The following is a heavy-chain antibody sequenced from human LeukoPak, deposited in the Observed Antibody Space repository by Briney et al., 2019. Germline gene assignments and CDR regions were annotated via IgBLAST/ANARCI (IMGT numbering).Heavy chain of an antibody. CDR1: GGSISSYY. V-gene: IGHV4-4*07. J-gene: IGHJ6*03. CDR3: ASRYCSGGSCYSGLNYYYYIDV. Sequence: SETLSLTCTVSGGSISSYYWSWIRKPAGKGLEWIGRIYTSGSTNYNPSLKSRVTMSVDTSKNQFSLKLSSVTAADTAVYYCASRYCSGGSCYSGLNYYYYIDVWGKGTTLTVSS. CDR2: IYTSGST. D-gene: IGHD2-15*01.